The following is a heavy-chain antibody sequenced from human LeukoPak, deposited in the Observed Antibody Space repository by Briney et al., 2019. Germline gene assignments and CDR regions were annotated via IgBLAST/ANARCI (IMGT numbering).Heavy chain of an antibody. CDR2: IIPIFGTA. CDR1: GGTFSSYA. J-gene: IGHJ6*04. CDR3: ARIGTVTTSWVDV. D-gene: IGHD4-17*01. Sequence: SVKVSCKASGGTFSSYAISWVRQAPGQELEWMGGIIPIFGTANYAQKFQGRVTITTDESTSTAYMELSSLRSEDTAVYYCARIGTVTTSWVDVWGKGTTVTVSS. V-gene: IGHV1-69*05.